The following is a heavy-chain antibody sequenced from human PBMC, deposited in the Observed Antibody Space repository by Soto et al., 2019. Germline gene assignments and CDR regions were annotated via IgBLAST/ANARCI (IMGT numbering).Heavy chain of an antibody. V-gene: IGHV4-59*08. CDR2: IYNTGST. D-gene: IGHD3-10*01. J-gene: IGHJ4*02. Sequence: PLETLSLTCTVSGGSCTNYYWSWIRQPPGRGLEWIGYIYNTGSTNYNPSLKSRVTISVDTSKNQFSLKLSSVTAADTAVYYCASRNYYGSGSYHYYFDYWGQGTLVTVSS. CDR1: GGSCTNYY. CDR3: ASRNYYGSGSYHYYFDY.